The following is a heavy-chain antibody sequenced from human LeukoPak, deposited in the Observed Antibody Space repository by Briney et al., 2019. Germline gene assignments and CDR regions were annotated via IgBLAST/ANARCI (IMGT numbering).Heavy chain of an antibody. CDR1: GFTFISYG. Sequence: GSLRLSCAASGFTFISYGMQGVRQAPGKGLVWVSRINTDGSSTSYADSVKGRFTVSRDNAKNTLYLQVNSLRAEDTAVYFCTRELPREVPLDYWGQGTLATVSS. V-gene: IGHV3-74*01. D-gene: IGHD1-26*01. CDR3: TRELPREVPLDY. CDR2: INTDGSST. J-gene: IGHJ4*01.